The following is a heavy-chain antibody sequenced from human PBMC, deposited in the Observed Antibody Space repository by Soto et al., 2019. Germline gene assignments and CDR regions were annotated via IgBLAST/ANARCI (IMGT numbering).Heavy chain of an antibody. CDR1: GFNFSSYV. D-gene: IGHD3-16*01. CDR3: ARDAQSWPRVRLTSSYYFDY. V-gene: IGHV3-33*01. J-gene: IGHJ4*02. CDR2: IWYDGGNK. Sequence: QVQLVESGGGVVQPGRSLRLSCAASGFNFSSYVMHWVRQAPGKGLEWVAVIWYDGGNKDYADSVKGRFTISTNNSKNTLYLQMNSLRADDPAVYYCARDAQSWPRVRLTSSYYFDYWGQGTLVTSSS.